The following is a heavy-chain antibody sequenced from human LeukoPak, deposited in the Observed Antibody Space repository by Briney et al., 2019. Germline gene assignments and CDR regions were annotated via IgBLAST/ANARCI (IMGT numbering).Heavy chain of an antibody. Sequence: GGSLRLSCAASGFTFSSYSMNWVRQAPGKGLEWVAVIWYDGSNKYYADSVKGRFTISRDNSKNTLYLQMNSLRAEDTAVYYCARDQLELRNWFDPWGQGTLVTVSS. J-gene: IGHJ5*02. CDR1: GFTFSSYS. CDR3: ARDQLELRNWFDP. V-gene: IGHV3-33*08. CDR2: IWYDGSNK. D-gene: IGHD1-7*01.